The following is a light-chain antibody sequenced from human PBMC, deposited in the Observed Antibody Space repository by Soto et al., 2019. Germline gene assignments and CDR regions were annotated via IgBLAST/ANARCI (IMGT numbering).Light chain of an antibody. CDR1: QSISNW. Sequence: DIQMTQSPSTLSASVGDRVTITCRASQSISNWLAWYQQKPGKAPQVLIYQASSLQSGVPSRFSGSGSGTEFALTISSLQPEDFAIHYCRQYYTSSWTLVQGNKVAI. J-gene: IGKJ1*01. CDR2: QAS. CDR3: RQYYTSSWT. V-gene: IGKV1-5*03.